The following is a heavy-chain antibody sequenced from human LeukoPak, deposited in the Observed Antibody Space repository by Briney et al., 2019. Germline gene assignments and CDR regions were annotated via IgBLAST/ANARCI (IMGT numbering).Heavy chain of an antibody. CDR1: GFTFSSYA. V-gene: IGHV3-23*01. D-gene: IGHD1-1*01. J-gene: IGHJ4*02. CDR2: ISGSGGST. CDR3: AKWKTNDPDFDY. Sequence: PGGSLRLSCAASGFTFSSYAMSWVRQAPGKGLEWVSAISGSGGSTYYADSVKGRSTISRDNSKNTLYLQMNSLRAEDTAVYYCAKWKTNDPDFDYWGQGTLVTVSS.